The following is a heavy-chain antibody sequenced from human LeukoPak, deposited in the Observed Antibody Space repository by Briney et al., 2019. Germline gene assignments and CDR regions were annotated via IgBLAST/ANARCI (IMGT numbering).Heavy chain of an antibody. V-gene: IGHV1-2*02. J-gene: IGHJ4*02. CDR3: ARCPSYDILTGYYDPRDGCFDY. Sequence: ASVKVSCKASGYTFTGYYMHWVRQAPGQGLEWMGWINPNSGGTNYAQKFQGRVTMTRDTSISTAYMELSRLRSDDTAVYYCARCPSYDILTGYYDPRDGCFDYWGQGTLVTVSS. CDR2: INPNSGGT. CDR1: GYTFTGYY. D-gene: IGHD3-9*01.